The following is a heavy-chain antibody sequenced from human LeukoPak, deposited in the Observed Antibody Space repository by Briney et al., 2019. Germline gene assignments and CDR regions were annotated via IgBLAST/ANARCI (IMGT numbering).Heavy chain of an antibody. Sequence: SVKVSCKASGGTFSSYAISWVRQAPGQGLEWMGRIIPILGIANYAQKFQGRVTITADKSTSTAYMELSSLRSEDTAVYYCARVPMIGREGSRNQVDYWGQGTLVTVSS. D-gene: IGHD3-22*01. CDR2: IIPILGIA. V-gene: IGHV1-69*04. CDR1: GGTFSSYA. CDR3: ARVPMIGREGSRNQVDY. J-gene: IGHJ4*02.